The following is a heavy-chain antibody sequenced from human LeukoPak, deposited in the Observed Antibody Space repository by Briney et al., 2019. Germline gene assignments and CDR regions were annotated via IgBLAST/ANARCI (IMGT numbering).Heavy chain of an antibody. CDR1: GGSFSGYY. D-gene: IGHD5-12*01. CDR2: INHSGST. CDR3: ARHLDIVATSVTYYYYYGMDV. J-gene: IGHJ6*02. Sequence: SETLSLTCAVYGGSFSGYYWSWIRQPPGKGLEWIGEINHSGSTNYNPSLKSRVTISVDTSKNQFSLKLSSVTAADTAVYYCARHLDIVATSVTYYYYYGMDVWGQGTTVTVSS. V-gene: IGHV4-34*01.